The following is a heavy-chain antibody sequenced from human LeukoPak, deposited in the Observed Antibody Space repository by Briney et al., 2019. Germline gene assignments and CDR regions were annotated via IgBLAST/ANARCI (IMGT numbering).Heavy chain of an antibody. J-gene: IGHJ4*02. CDR1: GGSFSGYY. CDR2: INHSGST. V-gene: IGHV4-34*01. CDR3: AGNIVVVPAAPRVGIDY. Sequence: SETLSLTCAVYGGSFSGYYWSWIRQPPGKGLEWMGEINHSGSTNYNPSLKSRVTISVDTSKNQFSLKLSSVTAADTAVYYCAGNIVVVPAAPRVGIDYWGQGTLVTVSS. D-gene: IGHD2-2*01.